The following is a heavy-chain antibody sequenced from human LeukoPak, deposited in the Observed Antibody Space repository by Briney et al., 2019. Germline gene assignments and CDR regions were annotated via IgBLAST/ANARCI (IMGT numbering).Heavy chain of an antibody. Sequence: PGGSLRLSCAASGFTFSNYAMTWVRQAPGKGLEWVSAVSRSGDSTYHADSVKGRFTISRDNSKNTLYLQMGSLRAEDTALYYCAGATRWLAYDYWGQGTLVTVSS. CDR3: AGATRWLAYDY. CDR1: GFTFSNYA. CDR2: VSRSGDST. D-gene: IGHD6-19*01. J-gene: IGHJ4*02. V-gene: IGHV3-23*01.